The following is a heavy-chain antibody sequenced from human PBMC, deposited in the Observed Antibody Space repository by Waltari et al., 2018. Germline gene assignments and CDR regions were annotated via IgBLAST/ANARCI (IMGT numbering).Heavy chain of an antibody. CDR2: MSYNGAT. CDR3: ATYIGASIGTAAFDV. CDR1: GGSITSNRSY. D-gene: IGHD5-12*01. Sequence: QLQLQESGPGLGKPSETLSLTCIVPGGSITSNRSYWAWIRQPPGQGLEWIGTMSYNGATYSSPSLKSRVTLSRDTSKNHLSLKLGSVTAADTAVYYCATYIGASIGTAAFDVWGQGTMVTVSS. J-gene: IGHJ3*01. V-gene: IGHV4-39*02.